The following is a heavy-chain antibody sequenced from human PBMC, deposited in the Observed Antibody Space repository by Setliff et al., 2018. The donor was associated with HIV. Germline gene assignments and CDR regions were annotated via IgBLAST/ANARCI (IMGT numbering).Heavy chain of an antibody. J-gene: IGHJ3*02. CDR2: ISATSGDT. CDR3: AREVDVVTTSDAFDI. V-gene: IGHV3-23*01. D-gene: IGHD2-21*02. Sequence: PGGSLRLSCAASGFTFSTYAMSWVRQAPGGGLEWVSAISATSGDTYYADSVKGRFTISRDNSKNTLYLQMNSLRAADTAVYYCAREVDVVTTSDAFDIWGQGTMVTVSS. CDR1: GFTFSTYA.